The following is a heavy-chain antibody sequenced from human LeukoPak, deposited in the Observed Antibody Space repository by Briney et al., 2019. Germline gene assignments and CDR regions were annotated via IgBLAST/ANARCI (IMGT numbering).Heavy chain of an antibody. D-gene: IGHD3-10*01. CDR2: VAGSDAVI. Sequence: GGSLTLLCVASGYTYYRLGMSWVRHATGEGVEWVLVVAGSDAVIVYAHSVKGRFTISRDNSKNTLYLQMNSLRVEDTAVYYCAKRLTSGSPYYYYMDVWGKGTTVTVSS. CDR3: AKRLTSGSPYYYYMDV. CDR1: GYTYYRLG. J-gene: IGHJ6*03. V-gene: IGHV3-23*01.